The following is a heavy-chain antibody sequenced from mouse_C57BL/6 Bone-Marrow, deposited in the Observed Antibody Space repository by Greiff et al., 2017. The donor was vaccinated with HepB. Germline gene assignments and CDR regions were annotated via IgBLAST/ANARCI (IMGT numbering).Heavy chain of an antibody. V-gene: IGHV1-7*01. CDR1: GYTFTSYW. J-gene: IGHJ4*01. CDR3: ARSDYSKGANYYAMDY. Sequence: VHLVESGAELAKPGASVKLSCKASGYTFTSYWMHWVKQRPGQGLEWIGYINPSSGYTKYNQKFKDKATLTADKSSSTAYMQLSSLTYEDSAVYYCARSDYSKGANYYAMDYWGQGTSVTVSS. D-gene: IGHD2-5*01. CDR2: INPSSGYT.